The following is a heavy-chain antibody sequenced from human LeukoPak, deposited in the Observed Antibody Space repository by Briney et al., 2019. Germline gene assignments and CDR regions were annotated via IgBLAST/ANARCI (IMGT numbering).Heavy chain of an antibody. V-gene: IGHV3-15*07. CDR2: IRSNSDGGTI. D-gene: IGHD3-22*01. J-gene: IGHJ5*02. CDR3: ATDFYDST. CDR1: GFTFSNAW. Sequence: GGSLRLSCAASGFTFSNAWMNWVRQAPGKGLEWVGRIRSNSDGGTIDYAAPVKGRFTLSRDDSKNTLYLQMNSLQTEDTAVYYCATDFYDSTWGQGTLVTVSS.